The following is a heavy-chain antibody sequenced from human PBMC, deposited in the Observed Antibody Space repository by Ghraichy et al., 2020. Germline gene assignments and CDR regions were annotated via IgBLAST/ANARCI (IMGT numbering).Heavy chain of an antibody. CDR3: ARAPYVSGSFGWFDP. V-gene: IGHV4-31*03. J-gene: IGHJ5*02. CDR2: IHHSGRT. Sequence: SETLSLTCTVSGGSVSSGDYYWNWFRQHPDKGLEWIGYIHHSGRTNYNPSLRSRVTTSVDTSKNQFSLKVNSVTAADTAVYYCARAPYVSGSFGWFDPWGQGTLVTVPS. D-gene: IGHD3-10*01. CDR1: GGSVSSGDYY.